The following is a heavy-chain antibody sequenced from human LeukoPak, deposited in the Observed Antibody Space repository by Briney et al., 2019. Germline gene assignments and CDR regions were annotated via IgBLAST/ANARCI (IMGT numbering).Heavy chain of an antibody. V-gene: IGHV3-33*01. Sequence: GGSLRLSCAASGFTFSSYGRHWVRQAPGKGLEWVAVIWYDGSNKYYADSVKGQLTISRDNSKNTLYLQMNSLRAEDTAVYYCARGNYDILTCYYIGLDYWGQGTLVTVSS. D-gene: IGHD3-9*01. CDR1: GFTFSSYG. CDR3: ARGNYDILTCYYIGLDY. CDR2: IWYDGSNK. J-gene: IGHJ4*02.